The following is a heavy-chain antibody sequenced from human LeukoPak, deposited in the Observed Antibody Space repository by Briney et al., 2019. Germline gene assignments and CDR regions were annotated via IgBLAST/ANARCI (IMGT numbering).Heavy chain of an antibody. CDR2: IIPIFGTA. J-gene: IGHJ4*02. D-gene: IGHD6-19*01. CDR1: GGTFSSHA. Sequence: SVKVSCKASGGTFSSHAISCVRQAPGQGLEWMGGIIPIFGTANYAQKFQGRVTITADESMSIVYMELSSLRSEDTAVYHCARDQGDVTVAGSPFDYWGQGTLVTVSS. CDR3: ARDQGDVTVAGSPFDY. V-gene: IGHV1-69*13.